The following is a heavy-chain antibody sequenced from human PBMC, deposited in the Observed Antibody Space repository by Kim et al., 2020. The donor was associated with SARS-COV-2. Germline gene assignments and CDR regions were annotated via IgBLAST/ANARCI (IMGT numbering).Heavy chain of an antibody. CDR3: ASHLWFGEFYFDY. J-gene: IGHJ4*02. D-gene: IGHD3-10*01. Sequence: YNPSLKSRVTISVDTSKNQFSLKLSSVTAADTAVYYCASHLWFGEFYFDYWGQGTLVTVSS. V-gene: IGHV4-31*02.